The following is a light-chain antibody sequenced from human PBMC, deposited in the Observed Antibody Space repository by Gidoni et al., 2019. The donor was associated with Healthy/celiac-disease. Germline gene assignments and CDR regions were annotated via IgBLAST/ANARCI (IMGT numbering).Light chain of an antibody. CDR3: MQALQTPPWT. Sequence: DIVMTQSPLSLPVTPGEPASISCRSSQSLLHSNGYNYWEWYLQKPGQSPQLLIYLGANRSSGVPDRCSGSGSGTDFTLKISRGEAEDVGVYYCMQALQTPPWTFGQGTKVEIK. CDR2: LGA. J-gene: IGKJ1*01. V-gene: IGKV2-28*01. CDR1: QSLLHSNGYNY.